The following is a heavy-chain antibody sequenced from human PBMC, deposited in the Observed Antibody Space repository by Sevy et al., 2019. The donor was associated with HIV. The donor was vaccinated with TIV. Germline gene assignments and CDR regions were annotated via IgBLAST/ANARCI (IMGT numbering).Heavy chain of an antibody. Sequence: GGSLRLSCAASGFIFNTQAMTWVRQAPGKGLEWVSSITSTGLNTFHANSVKGRFTISRDNSKSTVYLQMNSLRAEDTALYYCARGWPINFWGQGTLVTVSS. J-gene: IGHJ4*02. CDR1: GFIFNTQA. CDR3: ARGWPINF. CDR2: ITSTGLNT. V-gene: IGHV3-23*01. D-gene: IGHD6-13*01.